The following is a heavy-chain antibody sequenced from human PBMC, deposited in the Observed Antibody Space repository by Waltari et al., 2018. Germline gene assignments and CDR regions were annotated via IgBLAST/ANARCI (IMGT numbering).Heavy chain of an antibody. D-gene: IGHD3-22*01. V-gene: IGHV3-30*03. CDR1: VFTFSSYL. Sequence: QAQLVESGGVVVQPGRSLSLSCAASVFTFSSYLIPWVRQAPGKGLEWVAVISYNGRNIYYVDTVKGRFTISRDNSKKMLYLQMNSLRAEDTAVYYCAREYCDRTNCHGMDVWGQGTTVTVSS. CDR2: ISYNGRNI. CDR3: AREYCDRTNCHGMDV. J-gene: IGHJ6*02.